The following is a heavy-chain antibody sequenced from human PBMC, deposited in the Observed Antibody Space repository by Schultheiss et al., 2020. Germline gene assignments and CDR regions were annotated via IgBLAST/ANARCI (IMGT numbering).Heavy chain of an antibody. V-gene: IGHV4-59*01. J-gene: IGHJ1*01. Sequence: SATLSLTCTVSGGSISSYYWSWIRQPPGKGLEWIGYIYYSGSSNYNPSLKGRVTLSVDTSKNVFSLKLSSVTAADTAVYYCARHVAGSGWYYFQHWGQGTLVTVPS. D-gene: IGHD6-13*01. CDR1: GGSISSYY. CDR2: IYYSGSS. CDR3: ARHVAGSGWYYFQH.